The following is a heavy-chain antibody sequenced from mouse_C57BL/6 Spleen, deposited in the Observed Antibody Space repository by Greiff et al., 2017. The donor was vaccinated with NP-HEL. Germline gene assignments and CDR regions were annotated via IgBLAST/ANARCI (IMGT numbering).Heavy chain of an antibody. CDR2: IHPNSGST. J-gene: IGHJ4*01. D-gene: IGHD2-12*01. CDR1: GYTFTSYW. V-gene: IGHV1-64*01. Sequence: QVQLQQPGAELVKPGASVKLSCKASGYTFTSYWMHWVKQRPGQGLEWIGMIHPNSGSTNYNEKFKSKATLTVDKSSSTAYMQLSSLTSEDSAVYYCARGGDDYYAMDYWGQGTSVTVSS. CDR3: ARGGDDYYAMDY.